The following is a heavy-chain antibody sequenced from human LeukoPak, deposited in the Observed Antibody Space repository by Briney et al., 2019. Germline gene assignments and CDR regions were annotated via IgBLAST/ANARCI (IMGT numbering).Heavy chain of an antibody. Sequence: TSETLSLTCAVYGGSFSGYYWTWIRQHPGKGLEWIGYIQSSGTTYYNPSLKSRGTISADTSKNQFSLNLRSATAADTAVYYCARGVYCGDGCYSGTDSWGQGALVTVSS. D-gene: IGHD2-21*02. J-gene: IGHJ5*01. CDR3: ARGVYCGDGCYSGTDS. V-gene: IGHV4-31*11. CDR2: IQSSGTT. CDR1: GGSFSGYY.